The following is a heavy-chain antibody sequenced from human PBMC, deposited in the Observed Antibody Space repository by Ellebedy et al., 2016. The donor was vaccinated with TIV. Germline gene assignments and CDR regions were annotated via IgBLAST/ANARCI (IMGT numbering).Heavy chain of an antibody. Sequence: SETLSLXCTVSGGSISSGGYYWSWIRQHPGKGLEWIGYIYYSGSTYYNPSLKSRVTISVDTSKNQFSLKLSSVTAADTAVYYCASSSYGMYFQHWGQGTLVTVSS. D-gene: IGHD1-1*01. V-gene: IGHV4-31*03. CDR1: GGSISSGGYY. CDR2: IYYSGST. J-gene: IGHJ1*01. CDR3: ASSSYGMYFQH.